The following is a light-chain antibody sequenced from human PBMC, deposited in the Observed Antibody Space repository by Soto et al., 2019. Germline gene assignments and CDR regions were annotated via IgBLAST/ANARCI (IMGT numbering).Light chain of an antibody. V-gene: IGLV2-14*01. CDR2: DVN. Sequence: QSALTQPASVSGSPGQSITISCTGTSSDVGGYNYVSWYQQHPGKAPQLMIYDVNNRPSGVSDRFSGSKSGNTASLTISGLQADDEADYYCSSYTSSSTLVFGGGTKLTVL. CDR3: SSYTSSSTLV. J-gene: IGLJ2*01. CDR1: SSDVGGYNY.